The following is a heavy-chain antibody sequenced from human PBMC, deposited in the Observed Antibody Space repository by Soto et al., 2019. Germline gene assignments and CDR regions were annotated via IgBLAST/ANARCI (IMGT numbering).Heavy chain of an antibody. D-gene: IGHD3-16*02. CDR1: GYSFTSYW. CDR3: ALSSGLGSYPPGSLDY. J-gene: IGHJ4*02. V-gene: IGHV5-51*01. Sequence: PGESLKISCKGSGYSFTSYWIGWVRQMPGKGLEWMGIIYPGDSDTRYSPSFQGQVTISADKSISTAYLQWSSLKASDTAMYYCALSSGLGSYPPGSLDYWGQGTLVTVS. CDR2: IYPGDSDT.